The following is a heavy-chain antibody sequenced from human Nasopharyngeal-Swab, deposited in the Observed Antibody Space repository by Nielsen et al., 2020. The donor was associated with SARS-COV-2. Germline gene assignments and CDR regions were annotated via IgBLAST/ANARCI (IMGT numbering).Heavy chain of an antibody. CDR3: ARQGVFVPAYFHQYYMDV. V-gene: IGHV3-7*03. J-gene: IGHJ6*03. CDR2: IKQDGSEK. CDR1: GFSSSTYW. Sequence: GESLNTSCAASGFSSSTYWMTLVRQPPGKGLEWVANIKQDGSEKYYVDSVKGRFTVSRDNPKNLLYLQVNSLRAEDTAVYYCARQGVFVPAYFHQYYMDVWGKGTTVTVSS. D-gene: IGHD3-16*02.